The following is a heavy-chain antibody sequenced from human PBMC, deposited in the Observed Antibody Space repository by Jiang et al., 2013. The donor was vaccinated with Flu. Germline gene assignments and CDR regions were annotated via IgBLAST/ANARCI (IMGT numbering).Heavy chain of an antibody. Sequence: EVKKPGAVSEGLLQVSGYTLTELSMHWVRQAPGKGLEWMGGFDPEDGETIYAQKFQGRVTMTEDTSTDTAYMELSSLRSEDTAVYYCATEAMTTVINWGQGTLVTVSS. CDR2: FDPEDGET. D-gene: IGHD4-17*01. J-gene: IGHJ4*02. CDR3: ATEAMTTVIN. V-gene: IGHV1-24*01. CDR1: GYTLTELS.